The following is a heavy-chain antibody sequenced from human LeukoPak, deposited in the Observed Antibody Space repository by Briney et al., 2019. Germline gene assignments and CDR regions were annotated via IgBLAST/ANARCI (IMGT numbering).Heavy chain of an antibody. J-gene: IGHJ4*02. Sequence: GASVKVSCKASGYTFTSYAMHWVRQAPGQRLEWMGWINAGTGYTKYSQRFQGRLTITRDTSASTVYMELISLRSEDTAVFYCGRSGGFYPAGYWGQGTQVTVSS. V-gene: IGHV1-3*01. CDR3: GRSGGFYPAGY. D-gene: IGHD3-22*01. CDR2: INAGTGYT. CDR1: GYTFTSYA.